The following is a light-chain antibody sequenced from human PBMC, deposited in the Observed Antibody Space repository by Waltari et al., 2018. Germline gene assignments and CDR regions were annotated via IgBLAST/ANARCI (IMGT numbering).Light chain of an antibody. Sequence: EIVLTQSPATLSLSPGERATLSCRASQSVSNYLAWYQQKPGQAPRLLIYEASTRATGIPARFSGSWSGTDFTLTISSLRSEDFAVYYCQHRSDWPRFTFGPGTKVDFK. CDR1: QSVSNY. CDR3: QHRSDWPRFT. CDR2: EAS. V-gene: IGKV3-11*01. J-gene: IGKJ3*01.